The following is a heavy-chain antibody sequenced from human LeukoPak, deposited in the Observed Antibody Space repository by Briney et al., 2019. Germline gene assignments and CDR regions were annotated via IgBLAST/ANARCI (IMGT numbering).Heavy chain of an antibody. J-gene: IGHJ6*03. V-gene: IGHV4-59*02. D-gene: IGHD2-15*01. CDR3: ARDGGSSGNGAYYMDV. Sequence: PSETLSLTCTISGGSVSDYYWSWIRQSPGKGLEWIGYIYHTGSTSYSPSLKSRVTISADTSQNQFSLKLSSVTAADTAVYYCARDGGSSGNGAYYMDVWGKGTTVTVSS. CDR1: GGSVSDYY. CDR2: IYHTGST.